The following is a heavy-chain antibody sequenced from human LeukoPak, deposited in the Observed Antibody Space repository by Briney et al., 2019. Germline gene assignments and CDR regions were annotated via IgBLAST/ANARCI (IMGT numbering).Heavy chain of an antibody. CDR3: ARESIAAAGKANIDY. CDR2: ISSSSSTI. CDR1: GFTFSSYS. J-gene: IGHJ4*02. V-gene: IGHV3-48*02. Sequence: GGSLRLSCAASGFTFSSYSMNWVRQAPGKGLEWVSYISSSSSTIYYADSVKGRFTISRDNAKNSLYLQMNSLRDEDTAVYYCARESIAAAGKANIDYWGQGTLVTVSS. D-gene: IGHD6-13*01.